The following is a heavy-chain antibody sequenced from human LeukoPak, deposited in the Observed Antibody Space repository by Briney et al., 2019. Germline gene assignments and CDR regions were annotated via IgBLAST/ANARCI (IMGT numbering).Heavy chain of an antibody. V-gene: IGHV3-30*18. CDR3: AKDGAEIQLWLGDFDY. CDR2: ISYDGSNK. J-gene: IGHJ4*02. D-gene: IGHD5-18*01. CDR1: GFTFSSYG. Sequence: PGRSLRLSCAASGFTFSSYGMHWVRQAPGKGLEWVAVISYDGSNKYYADSVKGRFTISRDNSKNTLYLQMNSLRAEDTAVYYCAKDGAEIQLWLGDFDYWGQGTLVTVSS.